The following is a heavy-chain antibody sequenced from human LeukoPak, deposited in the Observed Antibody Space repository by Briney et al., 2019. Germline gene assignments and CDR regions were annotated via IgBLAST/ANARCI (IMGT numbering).Heavy chain of an antibody. D-gene: IGHD7-27*01. Sequence: ASVKVSCKASGYTFTSYGISWVRQAPGQRLEWMGWINAGNGNTKFSQKFQGRVTITRDTSASTAYMELSSLRSEDTAVYYCAREEGNWALHPNNWFDPWGQGTLVTVSS. CDR1: GYTFTSYG. CDR3: AREEGNWALHPNNWFDP. J-gene: IGHJ5*02. V-gene: IGHV1-3*01. CDR2: INAGNGNT.